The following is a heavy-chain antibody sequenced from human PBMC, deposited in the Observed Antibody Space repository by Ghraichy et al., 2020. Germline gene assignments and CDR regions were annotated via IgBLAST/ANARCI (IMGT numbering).Heavy chain of an antibody. CDR3: ARDLGGYYYGSGSYLYYYYYYMDV. CDR2: IYYSGST. V-gene: IGHV4-59*01. D-gene: IGHD3-10*01. Sequence: SETLSLTCTVSGGSISSYYWSWIRQPPGKGLEWIGYIYYSGSTNYNPSLKSRVTISVDTSKNQFSLKLSSVTAADTAVYYCARDLGGYYYGSGSYLYYYYYYMDVWGKGTTVTVSS. CDR1: GGSISSYY. J-gene: IGHJ6*03.